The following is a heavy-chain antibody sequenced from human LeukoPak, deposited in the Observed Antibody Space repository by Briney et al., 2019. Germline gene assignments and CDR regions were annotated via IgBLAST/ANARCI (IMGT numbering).Heavy chain of an antibody. V-gene: IGHV1-46*03. CDR1: GYTFTSYY. CDR2: INPSGGST. Sequence: ASVKVSCKASGYTFTSYYMHWVRQAPGQGLEWMEIINPSGGSTSYAQKFQGRVTMTRDTSTSTVYMELSSLRSEDTAVYYCARGSFWSGYYMVTDYWGQGTLVTVSS. D-gene: IGHD3-3*01. J-gene: IGHJ4*02. CDR3: ARGSFWSGYYMVTDY.